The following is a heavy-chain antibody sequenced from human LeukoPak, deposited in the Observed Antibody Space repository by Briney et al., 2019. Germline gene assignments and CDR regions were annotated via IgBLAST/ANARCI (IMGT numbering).Heavy chain of an antibody. CDR2: ISYDGSNK. J-gene: IGHJ6*02. D-gene: IGHD6-19*01. CDR1: GFTFSSYG. CDR3: ASEAVAGPPYYYYYYGMDV. V-gene: IGHV3-30*19. Sequence: GGSLRLSCAASGFTFSSYGMHWVRQAPGKGLEWVAVISYDGSNKYYADSVKGRFTISRDSSKNTLYLQMNSLRAEDTAVYYCASEAVAGPPYYYYYYGMDVWGQGTTVTVSS.